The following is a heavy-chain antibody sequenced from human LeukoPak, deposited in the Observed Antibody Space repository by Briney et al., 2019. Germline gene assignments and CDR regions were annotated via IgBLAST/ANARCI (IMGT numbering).Heavy chain of an antibody. CDR1: VFTFSSYS. CDR3: ATSPIAGAGLFDH. Sequence: GGTLRLSRALSVFTFSSYSMNCVPDTPAKRLERGSSISSSSSYIYYEDSVKGRFTISRDNAKKSLSLQMNSLSAEDTAVFYCATSPIAGAGLFDHWGQGTLVTVSS. J-gene: IGHJ4*02. D-gene: IGHD6-13*01. CDR2: ISSSSSYI. V-gene: IGHV3-21*01.